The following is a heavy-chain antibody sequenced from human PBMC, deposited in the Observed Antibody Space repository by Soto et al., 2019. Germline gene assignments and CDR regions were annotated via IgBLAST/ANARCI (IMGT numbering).Heavy chain of an antibody. CDR3: ARERDDISWCTDESFEX. J-gene: IGHJ1*01. CDR1: GYTFTSYG. D-gene: IGHD6-13*01. V-gene: IGHV1-18*01. CDR2: ISAYNGNT. Sequence: ASLKVSCKASGYTFTSYGISWVRQAPGQGLEWMGRISAYNGNTNYAQKLQGRVTMTTDTSTSTAYMELRSLRSDDTAVYYCARERDDISWCTDESFEXWGQGTMVTVSX.